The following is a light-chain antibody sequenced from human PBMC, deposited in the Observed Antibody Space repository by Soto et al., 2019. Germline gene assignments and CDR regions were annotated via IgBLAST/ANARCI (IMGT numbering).Light chain of an antibody. CDR3: QQFCGSPLT. Sequence: EIVLTQSPGTLPLSPGERATLSCRASQSVNSGSLAYYQQKSGQAPRLLVYGASSRATGIPDRFNDSGSGTDFTLTINRLEPEDFAVYYCQQFCGSPLTFGGGTKVDIK. J-gene: IGKJ4*01. V-gene: IGKV3-20*01. CDR2: GAS. CDR1: QSVNSGS.